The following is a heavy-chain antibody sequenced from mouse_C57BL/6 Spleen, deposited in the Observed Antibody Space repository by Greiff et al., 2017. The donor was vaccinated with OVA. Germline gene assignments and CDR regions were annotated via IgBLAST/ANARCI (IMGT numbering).Heavy chain of an antibody. CDR1: GFYIKDYY. CDR2: IDPEDGAT. V-gene: IGHV14-2*01. CDR3: ARLLYDYDGNY. Sequence: EVNVVESGAELVKPGASVKLSCTASGFYIKDYYMHWVKQRTEQGLEWIGRIDPEDGATKYAPNFQGKAIIAADTSSNTAYLQLSSLPSEDPAVYYCARLLYDYDGNYWGKGTTLTVSS. J-gene: IGHJ2*01. D-gene: IGHD2-4*01.